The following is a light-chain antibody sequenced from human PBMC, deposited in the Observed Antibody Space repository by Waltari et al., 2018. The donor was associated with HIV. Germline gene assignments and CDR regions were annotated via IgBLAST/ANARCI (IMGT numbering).Light chain of an antibody. CDR3: SSYTSRSTLV. V-gene: IGLV2-14*01. J-gene: IGLJ2*01. CDR2: EVN. CDR1: SSDAGGYNY. Sequence: QSALTQPASVSGSPGQSITISCTGTSSDAGGYNYVSWYQQHPGKAPKLLIYEVNNRPSGVSNRFSGSKSGNTASLTISGLQAEDEADYFCSSYTSRSTLVFGGGTKLTVL.